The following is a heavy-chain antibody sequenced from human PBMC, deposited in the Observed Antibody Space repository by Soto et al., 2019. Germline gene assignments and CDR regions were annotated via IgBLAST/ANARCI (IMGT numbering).Heavy chain of an antibody. V-gene: IGHV1-2*04. Sequence: ASVKVSCKASGYTFTGYYMHWVRQAPGQGLEWMGWINPNSGGTNYAQKFQGWVTMTRDTSISTAYMELSRLRSDDTAVYYCARDYYDSPSYGMDVWGQGTTVTVS. D-gene: IGHD3-22*01. J-gene: IGHJ6*02. CDR3: ARDYYDSPSYGMDV. CDR1: GYTFTGYY. CDR2: INPNSGGT.